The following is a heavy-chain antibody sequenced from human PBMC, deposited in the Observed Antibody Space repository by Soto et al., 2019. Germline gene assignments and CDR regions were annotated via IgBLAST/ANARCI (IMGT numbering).Heavy chain of an antibody. CDR2: ISRNGDTT. CDR3: AIYSSGWYDGFDY. D-gene: IGHD6-19*01. CDR1: GFTFSDSG. J-gene: IGHJ4*02. Sequence: GGSLRLSCSASGFTFSDSGMHWVRQAPGKGLEYVSSISRNGDTTDYADSVKGRFTISRDNSKNTLYLQMNSLRAEDTAVYYCAIYSSGWYDGFDYWGQGTLVTVSS. V-gene: IGHV3-64*04.